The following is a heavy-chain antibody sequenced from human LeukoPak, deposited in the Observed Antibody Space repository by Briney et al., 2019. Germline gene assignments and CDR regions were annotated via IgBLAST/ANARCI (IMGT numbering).Heavy chain of an antibody. D-gene: IGHD6-19*01. CDR1: GFTFSSYW. J-gene: IGHJ4*02. CDR2: IKQDGSEK. Sequence: GGSLRLSCAASGFTFSSYWMSWVRQAPGKGLEWVANIKQDGSEKYYVDSVKGRFTISRDNAKNSLYLQMNSLRAEDTAVYYCAREGGGWPPPPDYWGQGTLVTVSS. V-gene: IGHV3-7*01. CDR3: AREGGGWPPPPDY.